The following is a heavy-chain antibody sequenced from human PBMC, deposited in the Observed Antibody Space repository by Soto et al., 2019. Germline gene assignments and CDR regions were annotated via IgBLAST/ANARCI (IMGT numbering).Heavy chain of an antibody. V-gene: IGHV1-3*01. CDR1: GYTFTSYA. J-gene: IGHJ4*02. CDR2: INAGNGNT. CDR3: ARDKFSVVVVAATFFDY. Sequence: GASVKVSCKASGYTFTSYAMHWVRQAPGQRLEWMGWINAGNGNTKYSQKFQGRVTITRDTSASTAYMELSSLRSEDTAVYYCARDKFSVVVVAATFFDYWGQGTLVTV. D-gene: IGHD2-15*01.